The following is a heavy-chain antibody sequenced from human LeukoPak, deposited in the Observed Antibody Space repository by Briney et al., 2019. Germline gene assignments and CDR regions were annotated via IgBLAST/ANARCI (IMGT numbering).Heavy chain of an antibody. J-gene: IGHJ4*02. CDR3: PRDRYFDY. Sequence: GFTXXXYSMNWVRQAPGKGLEWVSSISSSGSIIYYSDSVKGRFTISRDNAKNSLYLQMNSLRDEDTAVYYCPRDRYFDYWGQGTLVTVSS. CDR2: ISSSGSII. CDR1: GFTXXXYS. V-gene: IGHV3-48*02.